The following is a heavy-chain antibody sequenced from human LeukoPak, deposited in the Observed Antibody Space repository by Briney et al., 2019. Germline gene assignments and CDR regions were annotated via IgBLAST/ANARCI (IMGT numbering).Heavy chain of an antibody. D-gene: IGHD3-3*01. J-gene: IGHJ4*02. CDR2: INPGDSET. CDR1: GYTFTIYW. V-gene: IGHV5-51*01. CDR3: ARREDFWSGYAFDF. Sequence: GESLKISCKGSGYTFTIYWIAWVRQMPGKGLEWMGIINPGDSETRYNPSFEGQVTISADKSISTAYLQLNSLKASDTAMYYCARREDFWSGYAFDFWGQGTPVTVSS.